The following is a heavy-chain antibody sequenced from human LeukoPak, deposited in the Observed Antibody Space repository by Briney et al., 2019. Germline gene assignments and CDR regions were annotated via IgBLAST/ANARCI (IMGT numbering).Heavy chain of an antibody. CDR3: AREYSSPGPFDY. D-gene: IGHD6-13*01. CDR2: IIPIFGTA. J-gene: IGHJ4*02. Sequence: EASVTVSCKASGGTFSSYAISWVRQAPGQGLEGMGGIIPIFGTANYAQKFQGRVTITADESTSTAYMELSSLRSEDTAVYYCAREYSSPGPFDYWGQGTLVTVSS. CDR1: GGTFSSYA. V-gene: IGHV1-69*01.